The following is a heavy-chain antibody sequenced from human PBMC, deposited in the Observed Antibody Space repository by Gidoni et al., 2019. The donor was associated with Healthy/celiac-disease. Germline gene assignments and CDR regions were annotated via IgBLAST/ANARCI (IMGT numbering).Heavy chain of an antibody. J-gene: IGHJ2*01. CDR3: ARDHSSNWYFDL. D-gene: IGHD2-21*01. CDR1: GFTFSSYD. CDR2: IGTAGDT. Sequence: EVQLVESGRGLVQPGGSLRLSCPASGFTFSSYDLHWVRQATGKGLEWVSAIGTAGDTYYPGSVKGRFTISRENAKNALYLQMNSLRAGDTAVYYCARDHSSNWYFDLWGRGTLVTVSS. V-gene: IGHV3-13*01.